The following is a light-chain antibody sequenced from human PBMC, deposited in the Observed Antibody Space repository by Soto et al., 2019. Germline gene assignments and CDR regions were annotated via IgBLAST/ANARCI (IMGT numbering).Light chain of an antibody. CDR2: ATS. V-gene: IGKV3-20*01. J-gene: IGKJ2*01. CDR3: QQYDTSPPMST. Sequence: DIVLTQSPGTLSLSPGERATLSCRASQSVGSTYLAWYQQKPDQSPRLLIYATSTRAAGIPDRFSGSGSGTDFTLTISRLEPDDVAVYYCQQYDTSPPMSTFGQGTKVDIK. CDR1: QSVGSTY.